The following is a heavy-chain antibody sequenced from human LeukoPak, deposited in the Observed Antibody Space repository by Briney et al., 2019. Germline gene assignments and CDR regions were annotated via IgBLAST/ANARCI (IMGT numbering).Heavy chain of an antibody. Sequence: GGSLRLSCAASGFTFSNYAMSWVRQAPGKGLEWVSGVSAGGDKTDYAESVKGRFTISRDNAKNSLYLQMNSLRAEDTAIYYCARDLPVSGAYHQFDSWGQGTLVTVSS. CDR2: VSAGGDKT. J-gene: IGHJ4*02. V-gene: IGHV3-23*01. D-gene: IGHD4/OR15-4a*01. CDR3: ARDLPVSGAYHQFDS. CDR1: GFTFSNYA.